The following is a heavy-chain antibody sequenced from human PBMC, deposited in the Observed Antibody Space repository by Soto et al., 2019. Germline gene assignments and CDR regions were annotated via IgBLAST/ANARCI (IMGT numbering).Heavy chain of an antibody. CDR1: GFTFSSYG. V-gene: IGHV3-30*18. J-gene: IGHJ6*03. CDR3: AKDDSSPTSSSSYYYYYYMDV. Sequence: GGSLRLSCAASGFTFSSYGMHWVRQAPGKGLEWVAVISYDGSNKYYADSVKGRFTISRDNSKNTLYLQMNSLRAEDTAVYYCAKDDSSPTSSSSYYYYYYMDVWGKGTTVTVSS. CDR2: ISYDGSNK. D-gene: IGHD6-6*01.